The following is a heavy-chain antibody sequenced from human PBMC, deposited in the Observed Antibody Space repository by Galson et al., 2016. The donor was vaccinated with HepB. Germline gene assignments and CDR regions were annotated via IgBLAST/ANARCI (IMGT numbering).Heavy chain of an antibody. CDR3: AKGADTAMDS. V-gene: IGHV3-30*18. CDR2: ISYDGNSK. Sequence: SLRLSCAASGFNLTNYAMHWVRQAPGKGLEWVTIISYDGNSKFYADSVKGRFTISRDNSKNTVHLQMNNMRAEDTAVYYCAKGADTAMDSWGQGTLVTVS. D-gene: IGHD5-18*01. J-gene: IGHJ4*02. CDR1: GFNLTNYA.